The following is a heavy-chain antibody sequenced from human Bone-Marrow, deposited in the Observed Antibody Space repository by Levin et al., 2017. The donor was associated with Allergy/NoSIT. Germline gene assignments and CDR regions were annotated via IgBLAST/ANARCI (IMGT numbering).Heavy chain of an antibody. Sequence: GGSLRLSCAASGFTFSSYAMHWVRQAPGKGLEWVAVISYDGSNKYYADSVKGRFTISRDNSKNTLYLQMNSLRAEDTAVYYCARGGGGLYYYYGMDVWGQGTTVTVSS. J-gene: IGHJ6*02. CDR3: ARGGGGLYYYYGMDV. D-gene: IGHD3-16*01. CDR1: GFTFSSYA. CDR2: ISYDGSNK. V-gene: IGHV3-30-3*01.